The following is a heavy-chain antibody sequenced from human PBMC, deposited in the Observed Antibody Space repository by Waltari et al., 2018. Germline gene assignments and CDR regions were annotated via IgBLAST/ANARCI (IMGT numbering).Heavy chain of an antibody. CDR3: ATSSRYSSSWYRGNWFDP. J-gene: IGHJ5*02. Sequence: QVQLVQSGAEVKKPGASVKVSCKVSGYTLTELSMHWVRQAPGTGVEVMGGFEAKDGETNDGQKCQGRVTMTEDTSTDTAYMGLSSLRSEDTAVYYCATSSRYSSSWYRGNWFDPWGQGTLVTVSS. V-gene: IGHV1-24*01. CDR1: GYTLTELS. D-gene: IGHD6-13*01. CDR2: FEAKDGET.